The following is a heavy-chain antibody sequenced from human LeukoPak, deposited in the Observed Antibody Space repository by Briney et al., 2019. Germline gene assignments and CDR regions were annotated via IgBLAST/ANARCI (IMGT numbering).Heavy chain of an antibody. V-gene: IGHV3-48*04. J-gene: IGHJ6*03. CDR3: ARDRGYYYYMDV. CDR1: GFTFSNYS. CDR2: IRSSSTTI. Sequence: GGSLRLSCEASGFTFSNYSMNWVRQAPGKGLEWVSYIRSSSTTIYYADSVKGRFTISRDNAKNSLYLQMNSLRAEDTAVYYCARDRGYYYYMDVWGKGTTVTVSS.